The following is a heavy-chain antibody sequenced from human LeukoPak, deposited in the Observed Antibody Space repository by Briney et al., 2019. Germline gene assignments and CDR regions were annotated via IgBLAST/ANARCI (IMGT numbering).Heavy chain of an antibody. D-gene: IGHD2-2*01. CDR1: GFTFTNYG. CDR3: ARDDCSTTPCYAY. Sequence: GRSLGLSCTTSGFTFTNYGINWVRQAPGKGLEWVAAVWYDGSKTSYTDSVKGRFTVSRDISKNTVYLQMNGLKAEDTAVYYCARDDCSTTPCYAYWGQGTLVTVSS. J-gene: IGHJ4*02. CDR2: VWYDGSKT. V-gene: IGHV3-33*01.